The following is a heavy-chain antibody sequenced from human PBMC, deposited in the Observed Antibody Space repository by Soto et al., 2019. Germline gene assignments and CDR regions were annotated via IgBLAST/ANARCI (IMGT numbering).Heavy chain of an antibody. CDR2: IYYSGST. V-gene: IGHV4-61*01. D-gene: IGHD3-16*02. CDR3: ATLQTTFGGVIVFDY. J-gene: IGHJ4*02. Sequence: SETLSLTCTVSGGSVSSGSYYWSWIRQPPGKGLEWIGYIYYSGSTNYNPSLKSRVTISVDTSKNQFSLKLSSVTAADTAVYYCATLQTTFGGVIVFDYWGQGTLVTVSS. CDR1: GGSVSSGSYY.